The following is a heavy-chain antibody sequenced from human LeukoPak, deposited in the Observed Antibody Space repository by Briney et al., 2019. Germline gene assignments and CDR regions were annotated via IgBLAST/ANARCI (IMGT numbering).Heavy chain of an antibody. J-gene: IGHJ3*02. CDR1: GFTFSSYW. CDR2: INSDGSRT. CDR3: AMSYDSSGYDAFDI. V-gene: IGHV3-74*01. D-gene: IGHD3-22*01. Sequence: GSLRLSCAASGFTFSSYWMHWVRQAPGKGLVWVSRINSDGSRTSYADSVKGRFTISRDNAKNTLYSQMNSVRAEDTAVYYCAMSYDSSGYDAFDIWSQGTMVTVSS.